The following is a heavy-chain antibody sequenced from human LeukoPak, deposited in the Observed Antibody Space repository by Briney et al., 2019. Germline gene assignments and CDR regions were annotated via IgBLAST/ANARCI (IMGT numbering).Heavy chain of an antibody. D-gene: IGHD3-22*01. V-gene: IGHV4-4*07. J-gene: IGHJ4*02. Sequence: SETLSLTCTVSGGSISSYYWSWIRQPAGKGLEWIGRIYTSGSTNYNPSLKSRVTMSVDTSKNQFSLKLSSVTAADTAVYYCARSKYYGRSGNYPGDYCGQGTLVTVSS. CDR1: GGSISSYY. CDR3: ARSKYYGRSGNYPGDY. CDR2: IYTSGST.